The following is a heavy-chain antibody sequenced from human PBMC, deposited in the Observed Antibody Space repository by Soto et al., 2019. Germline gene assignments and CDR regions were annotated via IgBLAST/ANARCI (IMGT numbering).Heavy chain of an antibody. CDR3: VHHGGVPYYHDF. D-gene: IGHD2-8*01. CDR1: GGSLSSSSW. J-gene: IGHJ4*02. CDR2: IFYSGST. V-gene: IGHV4-4*02. Sequence: SETLSLTCAVSGGSLSSSSWWSWVRQPPGKTLEWLGEIFYSGSTKYNPSLYSRVTISADQSKNDFSLRLSSVTAADTAVYYCVHHGGVPYYHDFWGQGMLVTVSS.